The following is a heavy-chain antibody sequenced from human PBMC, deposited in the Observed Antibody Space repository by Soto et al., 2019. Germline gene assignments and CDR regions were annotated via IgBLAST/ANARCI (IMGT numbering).Heavy chain of an antibody. Sequence: ASVKVSCKASGYTFTSYAMHWVRQAPGQRLEWMGWINAGNGNTKYSQKFQGRVTITRDTSASTAYMELSSLRSEDTAVYYCARELIAAAGALDYWGQGTLVTVSS. J-gene: IGHJ4*02. CDR3: ARELIAAAGALDY. V-gene: IGHV1-3*01. CDR2: INAGNGNT. D-gene: IGHD6-13*01. CDR1: GYTFTSYA.